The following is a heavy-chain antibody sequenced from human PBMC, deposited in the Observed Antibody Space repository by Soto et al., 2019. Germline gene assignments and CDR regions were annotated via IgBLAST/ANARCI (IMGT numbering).Heavy chain of an antibody. CDR1: GYTFSAYY. CDR2: INPSNEIT. J-gene: IGHJ4*02. V-gene: IGHV1-2*02. D-gene: IGHD1-26*01. Sequence: SVKVSCTTSGYTFSAYYVHWARRAPGRGFQWLGWINPSNEITTFSEFFQGRITMTRDTSTNTVQMELNMLTSDDTAVYYCMRGGWGDSPIDYWGQGTQVTVSS. CDR3: MRGGWGDSPIDY.